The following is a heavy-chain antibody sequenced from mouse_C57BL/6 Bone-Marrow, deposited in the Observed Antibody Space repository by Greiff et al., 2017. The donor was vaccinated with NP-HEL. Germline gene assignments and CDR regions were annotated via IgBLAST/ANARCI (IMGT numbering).Heavy chain of an antibody. V-gene: IGHV1-42*01. CDR1: GYSFTGYY. CDR3: AITTGAY. Sequence: EVQLQQSGPELVKPGASVKISCKASGYSFTGYYMNWVKQSPEQSLEWIGEINPSTGGTTYNQKFKAKATLTVDKSSSTAYMQLKSLTSEDSAVYYCAITTGAYWGQGTLVTVSA. J-gene: IGHJ3*01. CDR2: INPSTGGT. D-gene: IGHD1-1*01.